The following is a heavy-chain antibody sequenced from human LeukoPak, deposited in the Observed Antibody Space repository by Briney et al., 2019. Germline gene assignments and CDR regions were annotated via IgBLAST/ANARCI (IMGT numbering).Heavy chain of an antibody. CDR2: ISYVGSNK. CDR1: RFTFSGYM. J-gene: IGHJ3*02. CDR3: AKDRGDGYNFGGAFDI. Sequence: GGSLRLSCAPSRFTFSGYMMNWVRQAPGKGLEWVAVISYVGSNKYYADSVKGRFTISRDNAKNSLYLQMNSLRAEDMALYYCAKDRGDGYNFGGAFDIWGQGTMVTVSS. D-gene: IGHD5-24*01. V-gene: IGHV3-30*04.